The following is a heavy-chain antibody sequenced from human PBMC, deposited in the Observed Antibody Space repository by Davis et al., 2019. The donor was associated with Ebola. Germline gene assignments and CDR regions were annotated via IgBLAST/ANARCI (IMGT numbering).Heavy chain of an antibody. D-gene: IGHD3-22*01. Sequence: PGGSLRLSCTASGFTFGDYAMSWFRQAPGKGLEWVGFIRSKAYGGTTEYAAPVKGRFTISRDDSKSIAYLQMNSLKTEDTAVYYCTRVGSNNDYDENYYYMDVWGKGTTVTVSS. CDR3: TRVGSNNDYDENYYYMDV. J-gene: IGHJ6*03. V-gene: IGHV3-49*03. CDR2: IRSKAYGGTT. CDR1: GFTFGDYA.